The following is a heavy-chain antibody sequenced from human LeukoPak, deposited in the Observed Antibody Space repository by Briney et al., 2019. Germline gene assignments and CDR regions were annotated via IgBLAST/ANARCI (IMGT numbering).Heavy chain of an antibody. V-gene: IGHV3-53*01. J-gene: IGHJ4*02. Sequence: GGSLRLSCAASGFTVSSNHMSWVRQAPGKGLEWVSVIYSGGSTYYADSVKGRFTISRDNSKNTLYLQMNSLRAEDTAVYYCARETGGNWNRIDYWGQGTLVTVSS. CDR1: GFTVSSNH. CDR2: IYSGGST. D-gene: IGHD1/OR15-1a*01. CDR3: ARETGGNWNRIDY.